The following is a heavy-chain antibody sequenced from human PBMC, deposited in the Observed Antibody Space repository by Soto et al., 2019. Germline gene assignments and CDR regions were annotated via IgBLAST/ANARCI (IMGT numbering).Heavy chain of an antibody. CDR1: GGSISSSSYY. J-gene: IGHJ4*02. CDR3: ARHEAPSGWYFDY. CDR2: IYYSGST. D-gene: IGHD6-19*01. V-gene: IGHV4-39*01. Sequence: SETQSLTCTVSGGSISSSSYYWGWIRQPPGKGLEWIGSIYYSGSTYYNPSLKSRVTISVDTSKNQFSLKLSSVTAADTAVYYCARHEAPSGWYFDYWGQGTLVTVSS.